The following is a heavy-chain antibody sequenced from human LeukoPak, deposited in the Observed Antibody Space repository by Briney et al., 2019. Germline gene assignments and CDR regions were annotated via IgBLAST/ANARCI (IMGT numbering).Heavy chain of an antibody. CDR1: GGSISSYY. CDR3: ARAPRAENWFDP. V-gene: IGHV4-59*08. CDR2: VYYSGST. J-gene: IGHJ5*02. D-gene: IGHD6-6*01. Sequence: SETLSLTCTVSGGSISSYYWSWIRQPPGKGLEWIGYVYYSGSTNYNPSLKSRVTISVDTSKNQFSLKLSSVTAADTAVYYCARAPRAENWFDPWGQGTLVTVSS.